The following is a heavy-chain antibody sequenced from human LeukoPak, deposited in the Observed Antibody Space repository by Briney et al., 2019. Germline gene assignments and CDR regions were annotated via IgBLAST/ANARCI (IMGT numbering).Heavy chain of an antibody. J-gene: IGHJ5*02. CDR1: GGTFSSYA. CDR3: ARVVGFWSGSSQYNWFDP. CDR2: ISAYNTNT. Sequence: ASVKVSCKASGGTFSSYAISWVRQAPGRGLEWMGWISAYNTNTHYAQKLQGRVAMTTDTSTSTAYMELRSLRSDDTAVYYCARVVGFWSGSSQYNWFDPWGQGTLVTVSS. D-gene: IGHD3-3*01. V-gene: IGHV1-18*01.